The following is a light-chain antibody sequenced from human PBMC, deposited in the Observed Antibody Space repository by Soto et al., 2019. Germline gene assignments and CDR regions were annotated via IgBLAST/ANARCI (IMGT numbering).Light chain of an antibody. V-gene: IGKV3-11*01. CDR2: DAS. Sequence: EIVLTQSPATLSLSPWGRAALSCRASQSVSTYLAWYQQKPGQAPRLFIYDASNRATGTPARFSGSGSGTDFTLTISSLEPEDFAVYYCQQRSKWPITFGQGTRLEIK. CDR3: QQRSKWPIT. J-gene: IGKJ5*01. CDR1: QSVSTY.